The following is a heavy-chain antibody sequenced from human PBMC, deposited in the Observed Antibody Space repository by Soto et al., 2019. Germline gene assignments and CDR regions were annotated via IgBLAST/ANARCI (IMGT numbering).Heavy chain of an antibody. CDR3: AHRRPFGGIIVFDS. D-gene: IGHD3-16*02. Sequence: SGPTLVNPTQTLTLTCTFSGFSLSTSGVGVGWIRQPPGKALEWLALLYWNDDERYSPSLKNRLTITKDTSKNQVVLTMTNMEPVDTATYYCAHRRPFGGIIVFDSWGQGVLVTVSS. J-gene: IGHJ4*02. V-gene: IGHV2-5*01. CDR2: LYWNDDE. CDR1: GFSLSTSGVG.